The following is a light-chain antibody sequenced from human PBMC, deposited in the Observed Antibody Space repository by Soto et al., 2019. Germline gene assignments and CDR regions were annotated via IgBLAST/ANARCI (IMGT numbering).Light chain of an antibody. CDR2: GAS. J-gene: IGKJ1*01. V-gene: IGKV3-15*01. CDR1: QSVSSN. CDR3: QQYNNRPRT. Sequence: EIVMTQSPGTLSVSPGERATLSCRASQSVSSNLAWYQQKPGQAPSLLIYGASTRATGIPARFSGSGSGTEFALTISSLQSEDFAVYYCQQYNNRPRTFGQGTKVDIK.